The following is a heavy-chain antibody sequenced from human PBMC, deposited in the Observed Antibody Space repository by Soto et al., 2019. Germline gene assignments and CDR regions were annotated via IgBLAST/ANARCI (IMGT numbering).Heavy chain of an antibody. Sequence: QLQLQESGPGLVKPSETLSLTCTVSGGSISSSSYYWGWIRQPPGKGLEWIGSIYYSGSTYYNPSLKRRHARSADTSKNQFSLELSAVTAADTAVYYGARHLGGSGWYGGADAWFDPWGQGTLVTVSS. V-gene: IGHV4-39*01. CDR3: ARHLGGSGWYGGADAWFDP. D-gene: IGHD6-19*01. CDR1: GGSISSSSYY. J-gene: IGHJ5*02. CDR2: IYYSGST.